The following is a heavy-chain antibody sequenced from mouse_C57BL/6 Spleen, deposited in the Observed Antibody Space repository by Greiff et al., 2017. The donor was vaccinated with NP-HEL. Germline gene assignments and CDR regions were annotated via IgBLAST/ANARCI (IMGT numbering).Heavy chain of an antibody. J-gene: IGHJ2*01. CDR3: ARREYGGNLDY. CDR1: GYSITSGYY. V-gene: IGHV3-6*01. Sequence: EVQLQESGPGLVKPSQSLSLTCSVTGYSITSGYYWNWIRQFPGNKLEWMGYISYDGSNNYNPSLKNRISITRDTSKNQFFLKLNSVTTEDTATYYCARREYGGNLDYWGQGTTLTVSS. D-gene: IGHD1-2*01. CDR2: ISYDGSN.